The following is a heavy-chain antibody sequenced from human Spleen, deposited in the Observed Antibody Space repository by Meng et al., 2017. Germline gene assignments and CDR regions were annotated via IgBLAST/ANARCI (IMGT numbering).Heavy chain of an antibody. CDR1: GFTFSNYA. J-gene: IGHJ4*02. CDR2: ISGSGATT. V-gene: IGHV3-23*01. CDR3: VKGRQYSGNAFEG. D-gene: IGHD5-12*01. Sequence: GGSLRLSCAASGFTFSNYAMSWVRQAPGKGLEWVSVISGSGATTYHADSVKGRLTISRDNSKNTLYLQMNSLGAGDTAIYYCVKGRQYSGNAFEGWGQGTLVTVSS.